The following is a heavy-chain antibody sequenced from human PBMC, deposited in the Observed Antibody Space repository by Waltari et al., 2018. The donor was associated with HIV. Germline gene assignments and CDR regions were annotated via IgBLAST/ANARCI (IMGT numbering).Heavy chain of an antibody. CDR2: INTKTGNP. CDR1: GYTFISNA. D-gene: IGHD3-10*01. J-gene: IGHJ4*02. Sequence: QVQLVQSGSELKKPGASVKVSCKASGYTFISNALNWVRQAPGQGLEWMGWINTKTGNPTYAQGFTGRFVFSVDTAVSTTFLQIDSLKGEDTALYYCARDTGPGRSFDSWGQGTLVTVSS. CDR3: ARDTGPGRSFDS. V-gene: IGHV7-4-1*01.